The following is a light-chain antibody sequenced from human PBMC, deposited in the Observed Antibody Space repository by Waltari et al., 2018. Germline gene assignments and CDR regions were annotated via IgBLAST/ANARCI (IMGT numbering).Light chain of an antibody. J-gene: IGLJ2*01. CDR2: GKN. CDR3: NSRDSSGNHVV. CDR1: SLRSPY. V-gene: IGLV3-19*01. Sequence: SSELTQDPAVSVALGQTVRITCQGDSLRSPYASWYQQKPGQAPVLVIYGKNNRPSGIPDRFSGSSSGNTGSLTISGAQAEDEADYYCNSRDSSGNHVVFGGGTKLTVL.